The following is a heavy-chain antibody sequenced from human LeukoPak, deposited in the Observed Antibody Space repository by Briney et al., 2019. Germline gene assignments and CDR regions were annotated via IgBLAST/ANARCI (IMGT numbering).Heavy chain of an antibody. CDR2: TYYRSKWYY. Sequence: SQTLSLTCAISGDSVSSNSAAWSWIRQSPSRGLELLGRTYYRSKWYYDFAVSVKSRITITPDTSKNQFSLHLNSVTPEDAAVYYCARAPGIAVAGRADFDYWGQGTLVTVSS. CDR1: GDSVSSNSAA. D-gene: IGHD6-19*01. J-gene: IGHJ4*02. V-gene: IGHV6-1*01. CDR3: ARAPGIAVAGRADFDY.